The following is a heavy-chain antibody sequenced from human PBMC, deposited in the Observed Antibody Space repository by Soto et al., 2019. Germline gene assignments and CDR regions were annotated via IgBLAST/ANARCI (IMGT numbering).Heavy chain of an antibody. V-gene: IGHV1-2*04. CDR1: GYTFTDYY. D-gene: IGHD5-12*01. Sequence: ASVKVSCKASGYTFTDYYVHWVRRAPGQGLEWMGWINPNSGGTNYPQKFQGWVSMTRDTSISTAYMELSRLTSDDTAVYYCARALASGYHYYYLDYWGKGTLVTVSS. CDR3: ARALASGYHYYYLDY. J-gene: IGHJ4*02. CDR2: INPNSGGT.